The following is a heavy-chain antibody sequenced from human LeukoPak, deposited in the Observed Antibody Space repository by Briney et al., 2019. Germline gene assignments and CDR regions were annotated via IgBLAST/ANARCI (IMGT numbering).Heavy chain of an antibody. CDR2: ISYDGSNK. CDR3: ARETYYYDSSGYYVYYFDN. Sequence: GESLKISCAASGFTFSSYGMHWVRQAPGKGLEWVAVISYDGSNKYYADSVKGRFTISRDNSKDTVYLQMNSLRAEDTAVYYCARETYYYDSSGYYVYYFDNWGQGTLVTVSS. CDR1: GFTFSSYG. J-gene: IGHJ4*02. V-gene: IGHV3-33*08. D-gene: IGHD3-22*01.